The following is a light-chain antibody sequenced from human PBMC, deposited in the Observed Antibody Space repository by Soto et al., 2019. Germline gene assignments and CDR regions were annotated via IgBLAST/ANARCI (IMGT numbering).Light chain of an antibody. CDR1: QGIASW. J-gene: IGKJ4*01. Sequence: DIQMTQSPSSVSASVGDRVTITCRARQGIASWLAWYQQKPGQAPKLLIYAASSLQSGVPSRFSGSGSWTAFTLTISTLQPEDFATYCGQQANSFPLTFGGGTMVEIK. CDR2: AAS. V-gene: IGKV1-12*01. CDR3: QQANSFPLT.